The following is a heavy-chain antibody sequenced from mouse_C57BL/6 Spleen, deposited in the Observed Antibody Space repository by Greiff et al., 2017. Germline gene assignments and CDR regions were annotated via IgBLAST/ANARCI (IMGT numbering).Heavy chain of an antibody. CDR2: IDPENGDT. J-gene: IGHJ1*03. V-gene: IGHV14-4*01. Sequence: EVKLQESGAELVRPGASVKLSCTASGFNIKDDSLHWVKQRPEQGLEWIGWIDPENGDTEYASKCHGKATITAYTSSNTAYLQLSILTSEDTAVYYCTTLYYYGSSPAWYFDVWGTGTTVTVSS. D-gene: IGHD1-1*01. CDR3: TTLYYYGSSPAWYFDV. CDR1: GFNIKDDS.